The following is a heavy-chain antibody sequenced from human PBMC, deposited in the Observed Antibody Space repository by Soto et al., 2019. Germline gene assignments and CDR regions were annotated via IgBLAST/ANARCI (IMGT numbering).Heavy chain of an antibody. CDR1: GYTFTSYA. D-gene: IGHD3-10*01. CDR3: ARAYGSGSYYKDY. V-gene: IGHV1-3*01. CDR2: INAGNGNT. Sequence: GASVKVSCKASGYTFTSYAMHWVRQAPGQRLEWMGWINAGNGNTKYSQKFQGRVTITRDTSTSTAYMELRSLRSDDTAVYYCARAYGSGSYYKDYWGQGTLVTVSS. J-gene: IGHJ4*02.